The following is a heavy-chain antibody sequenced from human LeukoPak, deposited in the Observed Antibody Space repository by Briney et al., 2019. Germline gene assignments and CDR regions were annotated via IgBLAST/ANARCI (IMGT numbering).Heavy chain of an antibody. V-gene: IGHV4-59*08. CDR1: GGSISSYY. CDR2: IYYTGTT. CDR3: ARLPLRSHFDY. Sequence: SETLSLTCTVSGGSISSYYWCWIRQPPGKGLEWIGYIYYTGTTNYNPSLKSRVTISVDTSKKQLSLKLSSVTAADTVGYYCARLPLRSHFDYWGQGTLVTVSS. J-gene: IGHJ4*02.